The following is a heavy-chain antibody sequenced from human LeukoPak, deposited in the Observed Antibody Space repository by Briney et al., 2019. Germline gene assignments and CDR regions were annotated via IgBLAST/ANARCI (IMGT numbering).Heavy chain of an antibody. CDR3: ARRVVGAMPFDF. CDR1: GFTFSTYN. CDR2: ISTSSRDI. Sequence: PGGSLRLSCAASGFTFSTYNMNRVRQAPGKGLEWVSYISTSSRDIFYADSVKGRFTISRDDARSSLYLQMNSLRDEDTAVYYCARRVVGAMPFDFWGQGTLVTVSS. D-gene: IGHD1-26*01. J-gene: IGHJ4*02. V-gene: IGHV3-48*02.